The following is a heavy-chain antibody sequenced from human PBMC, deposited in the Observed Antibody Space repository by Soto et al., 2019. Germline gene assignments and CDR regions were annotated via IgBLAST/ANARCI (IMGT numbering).Heavy chain of an antibody. J-gene: IGHJ3*02. V-gene: IGHV1-69*13. CDR1: GGTFSSYA. Sequence: SVKVSCKASGGTFSSYAISWVRQAPGQGLEWMGGIIPIFGTANYAQKFQGRVTITADESTSTAYMELSSLRSEDTAVYYCARDMYSSGGIDAFDIWGQGTMVTVSS. CDR2: IIPIFGTA. CDR3: ARDMYSSGGIDAFDI. D-gene: IGHD6-19*01.